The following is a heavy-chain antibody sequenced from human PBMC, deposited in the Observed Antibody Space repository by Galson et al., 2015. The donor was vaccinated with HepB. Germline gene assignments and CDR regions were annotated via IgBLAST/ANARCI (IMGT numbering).Heavy chain of an antibody. CDR2: TYYRSKWYN. CDR1: GDSVSSNDVA. J-gene: IGHJ4*02. Sequence: CAISGDSVSSNDVAWNWLRQSPSRGLEWLGRTYYRSKWYNDYAVSVKSRITINSDTSKNQFSLQLNSVTPDDTAVYYCARQMGGFDYWGQGNLVTVSS. V-gene: IGHV6-1*01. D-gene: IGHD3-16*01. CDR3: ARQMGGFDY.